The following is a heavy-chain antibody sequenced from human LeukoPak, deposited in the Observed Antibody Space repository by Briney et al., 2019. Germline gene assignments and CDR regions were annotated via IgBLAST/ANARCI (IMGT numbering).Heavy chain of an antibody. J-gene: IGHJ4*02. V-gene: IGHV5-51*01. CDR3: ARGPVADY. CDR2: IYPGDSDT. Sequence: GEALQISCKGSGYGFTSYWIGWVRPVPGKGLEWMGIIYPGDSDTRYSPSFQGHVTISVDKSISTAYLQWSSLKASDTAMYYCARGPVADYWGQGTLVTVSS. D-gene: IGHD6-19*01. CDR1: GYGFTSYW.